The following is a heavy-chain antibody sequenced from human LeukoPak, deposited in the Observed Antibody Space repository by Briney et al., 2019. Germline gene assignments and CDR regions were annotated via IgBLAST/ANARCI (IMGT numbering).Heavy chain of an antibody. V-gene: IGHV5-51*01. CDR1: GYTFAGFW. J-gene: IGHJ4*02. Sequence: GESLKISCQGSGYTFAGFWIGWVRQRPGKDLEWMGIIFPGDSNTRYSPSFQGQVTFSADKSISTAYLHWSSLKASDTAFYYCARLNYYDSSGHYSALDYWGQGTLVTVPS. D-gene: IGHD3-22*01. CDR3: ARLNYYDSSGHYSALDY. CDR2: IFPGDSNT.